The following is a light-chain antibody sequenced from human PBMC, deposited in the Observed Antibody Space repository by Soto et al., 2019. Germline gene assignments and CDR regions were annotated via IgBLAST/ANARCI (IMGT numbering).Light chain of an antibody. CDR1: QSVASNF. CDR3: EQYGTSPWT. V-gene: IGKV3-20*01. CDR2: RAS. J-gene: IGKJ1*01. Sequence: EILLTQSPGTLSLSRGERATLSCRASQSVASNFLAWYQQKPGQAPRLLIYRASSTATGIPDRFSGSGSGADFTLTISRLEPEGFAVYYCEQYGTSPWTFGQGTKVDIK.